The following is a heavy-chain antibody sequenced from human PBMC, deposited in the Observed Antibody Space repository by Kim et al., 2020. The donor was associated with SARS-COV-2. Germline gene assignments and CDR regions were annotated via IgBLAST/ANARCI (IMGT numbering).Heavy chain of an antibody. CDR3: ARGQWQWLVRGSFDY. V-gene: IGHV4-34*01. Sequence: SLKRRVTIAVGASKNQFYLKLSSVTAADTAVYYCARGQWQWLVRGSFDYWGQGTLVTVSS. D-gene: IGHD6-19*01. J-gene: IGHJ4*02.